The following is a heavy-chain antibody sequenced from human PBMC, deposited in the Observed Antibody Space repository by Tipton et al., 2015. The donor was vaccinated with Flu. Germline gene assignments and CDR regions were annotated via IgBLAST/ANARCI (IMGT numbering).Heavy chain of an antibody. CDR3: ARPGGPAAINPFSYFDF. Sequence: QLVQSGAEVKKPGASVKVSCKASGYSLTSYPISWVRQAPGQGLEWMGWISGYSGNTNHAQNLQGRVTMTTDTSTNTAYMELRSLRSDDTAVYYCARPGGPAAINPFSYFDFWGQGTLVTVSS. CDR1: GYSLTSYP. D-gene: IGHD2-2*01. V-gene: IGHV1-18*04. CDR2: ISGYSGNT. J-gene: IGHJ4*02.